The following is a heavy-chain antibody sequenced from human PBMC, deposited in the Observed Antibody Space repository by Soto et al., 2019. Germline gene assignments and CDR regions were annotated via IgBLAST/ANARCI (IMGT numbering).Heavy chain of an antibody. J-gene: IGHJ4*02. V-gene: IGHV3-9*01. CDR1: GSTIDDYA. CDR2: IFLVGGGT. CDR3: GKDLSPERLES. Sequence: EVQVVESGGGLVQPGGSLTLSCVVSGSTIDDYAIHWGRQVPGKGLEWVSGIFLVGGGTGYADSVKGRFTISSDRAKNSLSLQMNSLRIEDTDVYYCGKDLSPERLESWGQGALVTVSS.